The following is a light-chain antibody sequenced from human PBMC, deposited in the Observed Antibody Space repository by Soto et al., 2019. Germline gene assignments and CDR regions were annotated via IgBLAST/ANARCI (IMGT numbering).Light chain of an antibody. CDR1: QSISSY. Sequence: DIQMTQSPSSLSASVGDRVTITCRASQSISSYLNWYQQKPGKAPKLLIYAASSLQSGVPSRFSGSGSGTDFTLTLTSLQHEDFVTNYGQKSYSTPPPYTFGQGTKLEIK. V-gene: IGKV1-39*01. CDR3: QKSYSTPPPYT. J-gene: IGKJ2*01. CDR2: AAS.